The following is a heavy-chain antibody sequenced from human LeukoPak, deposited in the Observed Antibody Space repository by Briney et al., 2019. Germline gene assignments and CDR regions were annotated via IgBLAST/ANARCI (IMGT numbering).Heavy chain of an antibody. D-gene: IGHD6-19*01. CDR1: GGSISSYY. Sequence: KASETLSLTCTVSGGSISSYYWSWIRQPPGKGLEWIGYLDYSGSTNYNPSLKSRVTISGDTSKNQFSLKLSSVSAADTAVYYCASGYWYSSGWAFDYWGQGTLVTVSS. CDR2: LDYSGST. CDR3: ASGYWYSSGWAFDY. V-gene: IGHV4-59*01. J-gene: IGHJ4*02.